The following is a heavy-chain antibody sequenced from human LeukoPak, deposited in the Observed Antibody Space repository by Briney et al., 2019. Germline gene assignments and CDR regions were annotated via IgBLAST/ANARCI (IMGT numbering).Heavy chain of an antibody. CDR3: ARSTTVTSLDY. V-gene: IGHV4-34*01. Sequence: SETLSLTCAVYGGSFSGYYWSWIRQPPGKGLEWIGEINHSGSTNYNPSLTSRVTISVDTSKNQFSLKLSSVTAADTAVYYCARSTTVTSLDYWGQGTLVTVSS. CDR1: GGSFSGYY. D-gene: IGHD4-17*01. J-gene: IGHJ4*02. CDR2: INHSGST.